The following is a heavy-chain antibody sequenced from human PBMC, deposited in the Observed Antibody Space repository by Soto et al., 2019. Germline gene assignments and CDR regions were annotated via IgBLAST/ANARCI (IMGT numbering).Heavy chain of an antibody. Sequence: QVQLVQSGAEMKRPGASVILSCKASGYIFTTYSIHWVRQTAGQGLEWMAKVDPRDGSTGYAQKFRGRVSMAWDTSTGTVSMEVSSLTSDDTATYYCARVRSSGREFDYWGQGTQVTV. CDR2: VDPRDGST. D-gene: IGHD6-25*01. V-gene: IGHV1-46*01. CDR3: ARVRSSGREFDY. J-gene: IGHJ4*02. CDR1: GYIFTTYS.